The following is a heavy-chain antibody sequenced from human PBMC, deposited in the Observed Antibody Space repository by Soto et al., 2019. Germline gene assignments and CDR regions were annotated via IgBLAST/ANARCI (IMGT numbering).Heavy chain of an antibody. J-gene: IGHJ3*02. V-gene: IGHV1-8*01. CDR3: ASGIVVVPAADDAFDI. D-gene: IGHD2-2*01. Sequence: ASVKVSCKASGYTFTSYDINWVRQATGQGLEWMGWMNPNSGNTGYAQKFQGRVTMTRNTSISTAYMELSSLRSEDTAVYYCASGIVVVPAADDAFDIWGQGTMVTVSS. CDR2: MNPNSGNT. CDR1: GYTFTSYD.